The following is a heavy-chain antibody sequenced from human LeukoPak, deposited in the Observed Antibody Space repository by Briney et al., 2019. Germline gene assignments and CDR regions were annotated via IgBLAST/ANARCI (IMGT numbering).Heavy chain of an antibody. D-gene: IGHD3-9*01. CDR2: IVGSGGST. CDR3: AKWGDYDILTGYYDSDY. J-gene: IGHJ4*02. V-gene: IGHV3-23*01. CDR1: GFTFSNYA. Sequence: GGSLRLSCAASGFTFSNYAMSWVRQAPGRGLEWVSAIVGSGGSTYYADSVKGRFTISRDNPKNTLYLQMNSLRAEDTAVYYCAKWGDYDILTGYYDSDYWGQGTLVTVSS.